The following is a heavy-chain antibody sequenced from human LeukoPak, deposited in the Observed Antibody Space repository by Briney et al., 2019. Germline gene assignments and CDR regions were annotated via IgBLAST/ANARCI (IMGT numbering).Heavy chain of an antibody. CDR2: IYYSGST. Sequence: SETLSLTCTVSGGSISSSSYYWGWIRQPPGKGLEWIGSIYYSGSTYYNPSLKSRVTISVDTSKDQFSLKLSSVTAADTAVYYCARKIMITFGGVSWFDPWGQGTLVTVSS. D-gene: IGHD3-16*01. CDR1: GGSISSSSYY. CDR3: ARKIMITFGGVSWFDP. J-gene: IGHJ5*02. V-gene: IGHV4-39*01.